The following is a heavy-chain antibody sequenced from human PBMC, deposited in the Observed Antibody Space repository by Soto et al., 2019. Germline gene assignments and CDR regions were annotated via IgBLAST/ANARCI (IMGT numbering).Heavy chain of an antibody. CDR1: GFTFSSYG. CDR2: ISYDGSNK. CDR3: AKDKGYSYGRGTNYYYYGMDV. D-gene: IGHD5-18*01. V-gene: IGHV3-30*18. Sequence: QVQLVESGGGVVQPGRSLRLSCAASGFTFSSYGMHWVRQAPGKGLEWVAVISYDGSNKYYADSVKGRFTISRDNSKNTLYLQMNSLRAEDTAVYYCAKDKGYSYGRGTNYYYYGMDVWGQGTTVTVSS. J-gene: IGHJ6*02.